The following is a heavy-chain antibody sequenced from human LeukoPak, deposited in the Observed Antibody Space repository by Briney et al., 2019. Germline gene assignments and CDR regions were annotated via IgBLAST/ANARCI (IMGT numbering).Heavy chain of an antibody. CDR3: AKASAMIVVVSKHFDY. J-gene: IGHJ4*02. V-gene: IGHV3-23*01. CDR1: GFTFSSYA. CDR2: ISGSGGST. D-gene: IGHD3-22*01. Sequence: GGSLRLSCAVSGFTFSSYAMSWVRQAPGKGLEWVSAISGSGGSTYYADSVKGGFTISRDNSKNTLYLQMNSLRAEDTAVYYCAKASAMIVVVSKHFDYWGQGTLVTVSS.